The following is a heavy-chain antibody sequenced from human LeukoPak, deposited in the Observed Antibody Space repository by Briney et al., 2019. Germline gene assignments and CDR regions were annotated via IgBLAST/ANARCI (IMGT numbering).Heavy chain of an antibody. Sequence: GGSLRLSCAASGFTFSSYAMSWVRQAPGKGLEWVSAISGSGGSTYYADSVKGRFTISRDNSKNTLYLQMNSLRAEDTAAYYCAKGSFTIFGVVTYNYFDYWGQGTLVTVSS. D-gene: IGHD3-3*01. CDR2: ISGSGGST. J-gene: IGHJ4*02. V-gene: IGHV3-23*01. CDR3: AKGSFTIFGVVTYNYFDY. CDR1: GFTFSSYA.